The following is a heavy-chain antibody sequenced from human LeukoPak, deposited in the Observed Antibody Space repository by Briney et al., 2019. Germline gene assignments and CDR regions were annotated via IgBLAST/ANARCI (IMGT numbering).Heavy chain of an antibody. J-gene: IGHJ4*02. CDR2: IYYSGST. CDR1: GGSISSSSYY. D-gene: IGHD3-16*01. V-gene: IGHV4-39*07. CDR3: ARVRLRLGELLFDY. Sequence: PSETLSLTCTVSGGSISSSSYYWGWIRQPPGKGLEWIGSIYYSGSTYYNPSLKSRVTISVDTSKNQFSLKLSSVTAADTAVYYCARVRLRLGELLFDYWGQGTLVTVSS.